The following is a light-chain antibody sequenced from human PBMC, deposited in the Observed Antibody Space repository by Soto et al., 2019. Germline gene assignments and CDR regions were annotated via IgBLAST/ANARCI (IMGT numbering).Light chain of an antibody. CDR1: QSVSSSY. CDR2: GAS. CDR3: QQYNNWPRT. J-gene: IGKJ1*01. V-gene: IGKV3-15*01. Sequence: EIVFTQSPGILSLSPGERATLSCRASQSVSSSYLAWYQQKPGQAPRLLIYGASSRATGIQARFSGSGSGTDFTLTISSLQSEDFAVYYCQQYNNWPRTFGQGTKVDIK.